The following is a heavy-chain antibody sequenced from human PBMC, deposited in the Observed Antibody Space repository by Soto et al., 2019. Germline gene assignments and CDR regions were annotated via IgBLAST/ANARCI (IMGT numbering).Heavy chain of an antibody. V-gene: IGHV3-9*01. Sequence: GGSLRLSCAAAGFTLDNYAIHWGRKATEKGLEWVSASSWNSNTDACADSVKGRFTSSRDNDKNSLYLQMNGLRAEDTAFYDCTKDTGPNWGQGTLVTVSS. CDR2: SSWNSNTD. J-gene: IGHJ4*02. CDR3: TKDTGPN. CDR1: GFTLDNYA.